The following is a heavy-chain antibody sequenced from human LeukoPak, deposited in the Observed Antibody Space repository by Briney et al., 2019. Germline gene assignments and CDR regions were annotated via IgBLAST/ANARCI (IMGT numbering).Heavy chain of an antibody. CDR2: INPNSGGT. J-gene: IGHJ6*03. Sequence: ASVKVSCKASGYTFTGYYMHWVRQAPGQGLEWMGWINPNSGGTNYAQKFQGRVTMTRDTSISTAYMELSRLRSDDTAVYYCARANYDILTGEDYYYYYMDVWGKGTTVTVSS. CDR1: GYTFTGYY. V-gene: IGHV1-2*02. CDR3: ARANYDILTGEDYYYYYMDV. D-gene: IGHD3-9*01.